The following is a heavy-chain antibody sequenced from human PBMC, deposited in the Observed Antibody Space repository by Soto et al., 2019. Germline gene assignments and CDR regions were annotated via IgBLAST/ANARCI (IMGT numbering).Heavy chain of an antibody. Sequence: SVKVSCKASGGTFSSYAISWVRQAPGQGLEWMGGIIPIFGTANYAQKFQGRVTITADESTSTAYMELSSLRSEDTAVYYCARSLRDSSSLMYNWYDPWGQGTLVTVSS. CDR2: IIPIFGTA. D-gene: IGHD6-6*01. CDR3: ARSLRDSSSLMYNWYDP. J-gene: IGHJ5*02. CDR1: GGTFSSYA. V-gene: IGHV1-69*13.